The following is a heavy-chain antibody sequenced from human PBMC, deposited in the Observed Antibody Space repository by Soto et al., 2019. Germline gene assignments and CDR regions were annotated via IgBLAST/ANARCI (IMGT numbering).Heavy chain of an antibody. CDR1: GDSVSSNSAA. J-gene: IGHJ6*02. CDR3: ARAPWSGFSRITGTTRVNYYYGMDV. D-gene: IGHD1-7*01. V-gene: IGHV6-1*01. Sequence: SQTLSLTCAISGDSVSSNSAAWNWIRQSPSRGLEWLGRTYYRSKWYNDYAVSVKSRITINPDTSKNQFSLQLNSVTPEDTAVYYCARAPWSGFSRITGTTRVNYYYGMDVWGQGTTVTVSS. CDR2: TYYRSKWYN.